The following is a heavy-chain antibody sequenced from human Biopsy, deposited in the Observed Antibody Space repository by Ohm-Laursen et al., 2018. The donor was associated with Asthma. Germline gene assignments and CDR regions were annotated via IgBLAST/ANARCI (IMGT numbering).Heavy chain of an antibody. D-gene: IGHD2-21*02. CDR2: IYYSGST. CDR3: ARGISRVTGLFDHFDS. CDR1: GVSISSDY. Sequence: PSETLSLTCTVSGVSISSDYWSWIRQPPGKGLEWIGHIYYSGSTNYQPSLKSRVTISVDTSKNQFSLKLRPVTAADAAVYYCARGISRVTGLFDHFDSWGQGTLVTVSS. V-gene: IGHV4-59*01. J-gene: IGHJ4*02.